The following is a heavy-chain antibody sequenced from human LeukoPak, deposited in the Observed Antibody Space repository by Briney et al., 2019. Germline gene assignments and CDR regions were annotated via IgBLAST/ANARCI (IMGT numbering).Heavy chain of an antibody. CDR3: AFYYYGTQRFDP. CDR2: IKSKTDGGTT. Sequence: PGGSLRLSCAASGFSFTNAWMSGVRQAPGKGLEWVGRIKSKTDGGTTDYAAPVKGRFTIPRDDSKNTLYLQMNSLKTEDTAVYYCAFYYYGTQRFDPWGQGTLVTVSS. D-gene: IGHD3-10*01. CDR1: GFSFTNAW. J-gene: IGHJ5*02. V-gene: IGHV3-15*01.